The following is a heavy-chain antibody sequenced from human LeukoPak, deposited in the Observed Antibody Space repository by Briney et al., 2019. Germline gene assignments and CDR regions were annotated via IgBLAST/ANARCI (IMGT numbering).Heavy chain of an antibody. J-gene: IGHJ6*02. CDR2: INAGNGNT. V-gene: IGHV1-3*01. Sequence: ASVKVSCKASGYTFTSYAMHWVRQAPGQRLEWMGWINAGNGNTKYSQKFQGRVTITRDTSASTAYMELSSLRSEDTAVYYCARVHSSWYRDIYYGMDVWGQGTTVTVSS. CDR1: GYTFTSYA. CDR3: ARVHSSWYRDIYYGMDV. D-gene: IGHD6-13*01.